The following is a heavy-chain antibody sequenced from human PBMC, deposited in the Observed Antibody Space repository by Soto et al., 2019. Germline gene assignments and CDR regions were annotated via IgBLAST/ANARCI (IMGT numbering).Heavy chain of an antibody. J-gene: IGHJ4*02. D-gene: IGHD3-22*01. CDR2: IDWDDDK. Sequence: SGPTLVNPTQTLTLTCTFSGFSLSTSGMRVSWIRQPPGKALEWLARIDWDDDKFYSTSLKTRLTISKDTSKNQVVLTMTNMDPVDTATYYCARIRADSSGYYAGLDSWGQGTRVTVSS. CDR1: GFSLSTSGMR. V-gene: IGHV2-70*04. CDR3: ARIRADSSGYYAGLDS.